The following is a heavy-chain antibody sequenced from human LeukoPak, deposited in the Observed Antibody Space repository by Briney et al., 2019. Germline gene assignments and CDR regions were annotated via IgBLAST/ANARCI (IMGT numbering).Heavy chain of an antibody. CDR3: AKDLEGYCSGGSCDLYYGMDV. V-gene: IGHV3-23*01. Sequence: PGGSLRLSCAASGFTFSSYGMHWVRQAPGKGLEWVSAISGSGGSTYYADSVKGRFTISRDNSKNTLYLQMNSLRAEDTAVYYCAKDLEGYCSGGSCDLYYGMDVWGQGTTVTVSS. CDR1: GFTFSSYG. CDR2: ISGSGGST. J-gene: IGHJ6*02. D-gene: IGHD2-15*01.